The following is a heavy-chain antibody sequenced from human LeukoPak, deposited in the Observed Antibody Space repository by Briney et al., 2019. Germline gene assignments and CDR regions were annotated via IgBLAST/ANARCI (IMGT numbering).Heavy chain of an antibody. D-gene: IGHD6-19*01. Sequence: GRSLRLSCAAPGFTFSSYGLQWVRQAPGKGLEWVAVIWYDGSNKYYADSVKGRFTISRDNTKNTLYLQMNSLRAEDTAVYYCAKKGSGWFFDYWGQGTLVTVPS. J-gene: IGHJ4*02. V-gene: IGHV3-33*06. CDR1: GFTFSSYG. CDR3: AKKGSGWFFDY. CDR2: IWYDGSNK.